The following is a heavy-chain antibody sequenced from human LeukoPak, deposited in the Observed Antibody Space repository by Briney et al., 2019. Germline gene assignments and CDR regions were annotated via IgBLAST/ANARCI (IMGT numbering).Heavy chain of an antibody. V-gene: IGHV1-2*02. D-gene: IGHD6-13*01. J-gene: IGHJ4*02. CDR3: ARGPVDAADPILDFDY. CDR2: INPNSGGT. CDR1: GYTFTGYY. Sequence: GASVKVSCKASGYTFTGYYMHWVRQAPGQGLEWMGWINPNSGGTNYAQKFQGRVTMTRDTSISTAYMELSRLRSDDTAVYYCARGPVDAADPILDFDYWGQGTLVTVSS.